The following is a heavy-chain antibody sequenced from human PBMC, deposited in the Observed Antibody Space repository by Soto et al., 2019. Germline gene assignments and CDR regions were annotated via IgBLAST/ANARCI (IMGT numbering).Heavy chain of an antibody. V-gene: IGHV4-39*07. CDR3: ARGPSPPRGIVVVPAAPDLLGPFDP. D-gene: IGHD2-2*01. CDR2: IYYSGST. CDR1: GGSFSSSSYY. Sequence: SETLSLTCTVSGGSFSSSSYYWGWIRQPPGKGLEWIGSIYYSGSTNYNPSLKSRVTISVDTSKNQFSLKLSSVTAADTAVYYCARGPSPPRGIVVVPAAPDLLGPFDPWGQGTLVTVSS. J-gene: IGHJ5*02.